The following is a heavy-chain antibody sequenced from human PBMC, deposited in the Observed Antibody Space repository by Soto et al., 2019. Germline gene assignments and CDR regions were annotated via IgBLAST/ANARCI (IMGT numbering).Heavy chain of an antibody. V-gene: IGHV3-30*18. D-gene: IGHD6-19*01. CDR1: GFTLSSYV. CDR2: VSNDGSNK. CDR3: AKVLLTYTSGWYHPHFDY. J-gene: IGHJ4*02. Sequence: QVQLVESGGGVVQPGRSLRLSCAASGFTLSSYVIHWVRQAPGKGLEWVAVVSNDGSNKDYADSVKGRFTISRDNSKNTLYLQMNSLRAEDTAVYYCAKVLLTYTSGWYHPHFDYWGQGTLVTVSS.